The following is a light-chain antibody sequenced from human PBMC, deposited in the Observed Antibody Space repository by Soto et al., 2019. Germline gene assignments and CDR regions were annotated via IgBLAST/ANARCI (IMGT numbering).Light chain of an antibody. J-gene: IGKJ1*01. CDR1: QSVRSN. V-gene: IGKV3-15*01. Sequence: EIVMTQSPATLSVSPGERATLSCRASQSVRSNLAWYQQKPGQAPRLLIHGASTRATGIPARFSGSGSGTEFTLTISSLQSEDFAVYYCQQYNNWPLWTFGQGTKVEIK. CDR3: QQYNNWPLWT. CDR2: GAS.